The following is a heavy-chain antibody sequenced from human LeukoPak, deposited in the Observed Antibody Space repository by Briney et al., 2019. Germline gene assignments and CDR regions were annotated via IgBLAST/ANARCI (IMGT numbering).Heavy chain of an antibody. V-gene: IGHV1-46*01. CDR2: INPSGGST. D-gene: IGHD6-19*01. Sequence: GASVKVSCKASGYTFTSYYMHWVRQAPGQGLEWMGIINPSGGSTSYAQKFQGRVTMTRDTSTSTVYMELSSLRSEDTAVYYCARGSMEYSSGWYPFPFDYWGQGTLVTVSS. J-gene: IGHJ4*02. CDR3: ARGSMEYSSGWYPFPFDY. CDR1: GYTFTSYY.